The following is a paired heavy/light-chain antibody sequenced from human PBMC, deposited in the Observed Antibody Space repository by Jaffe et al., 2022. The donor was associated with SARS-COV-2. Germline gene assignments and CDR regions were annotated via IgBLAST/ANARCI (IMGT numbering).Heavy chain of an antibody. J-gene: IGHJ4*02. CDR1: GLTFSTYG. V-gene: IGHV3-48*02. D-gene: IGHD3-10*01. Sequence: EVQLVESGGTLVQPGGSLRLSCAASGLTFSTYGMNWVRQAPGKGLEWVSHITSGATIYYADSVKGRFTISRDNAKNSLYLQMNSLRDEDTAVYYCAAGRDGEGYWGQGTLVIVSS. CDR3: AAGRDGEGY. CDR2: ITSGATI.
Light chain of an antibody. Sequence: EIVMTQSPATLSVSPGERATLSCRASQSVSSNLAWYQQKPGQAPRLLIYGASTRATGIPARFSGSGSGTEFTLTISSLQSEDFAVYYCQHYNTWPYTFGQGTKLEI. V-gene: IGKV3-15*01. CDR2: GAS. CDR1: QSVSSN. J-gene: IGKJ2*01. CDR3: QHYNTWPYT.